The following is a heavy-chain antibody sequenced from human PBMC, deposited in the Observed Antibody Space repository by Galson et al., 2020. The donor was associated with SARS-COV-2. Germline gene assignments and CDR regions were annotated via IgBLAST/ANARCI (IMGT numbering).Heavy chain of an antibody. Sequence: ETSETLSLTCSVSDVSMTSYYWSWIRQPPGKGLEWIGYISYSGSTNYNPSLRSRVTILVDLSKNQFSLKLSSVTAEDTAVYYCARDRRPDITMVRDLDYWGQGTLVTVSS. V-gene: IGHV4-59*01. CDR3: ARDRRPDITMVRDLDY. D-gene: IGHD3-10*01. CDR2: ISYSGST. CDR1: DVSMTSYY. J-gene: IGHJ4*02.